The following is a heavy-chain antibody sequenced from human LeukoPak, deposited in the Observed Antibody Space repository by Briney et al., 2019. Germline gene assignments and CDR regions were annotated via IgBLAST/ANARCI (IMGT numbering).Heavy chain of an antibody. Sequence: PSETLSLTCTVSGGSINSDYWSWIRQPAGKGLEWIGHIYTSGSTNYNPSLKSRVTMSVDTSKNRFSLKLSSVTAADTAVYYCARDYQQQLVRKYYYYYYMDVWGKGTTVTVSS. D-gene: IGHD6-13*01. J-gene: IGHJ6*03. CDR3: ARDYQQQLVRKYYYYYYMDV. V-gene: IGHV4-4*07. CDR1: GGSINSDY. CDR2: IYTSGST.